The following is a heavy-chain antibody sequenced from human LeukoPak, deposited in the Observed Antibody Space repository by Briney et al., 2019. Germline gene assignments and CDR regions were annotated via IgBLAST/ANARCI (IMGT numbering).Heavy chain of an antibody. CDR3: ASNEAGYSYGYGDY. D-gene: IGHD5-18*01. CDR2: ISAYNGNT. CDR1: GYTFTSYG. J-gene: IGHJ4*02. Sequence: ASVKVSCKASGYTFTSYGISWVRQAPGQGLEWMGWISAYNGNTNYAQKLQGRVTMTTDTSTSAAYMELRSLRSDDTAVYYCASNEAGYSYGYGDYWGQGTLVTVSS. V-gene: IGHV1-18*01.